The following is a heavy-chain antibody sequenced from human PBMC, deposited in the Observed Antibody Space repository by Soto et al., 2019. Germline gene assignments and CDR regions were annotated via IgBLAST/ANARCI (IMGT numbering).Heavy chain of an antibody. J-gene: IGHJ4*02. CDR2: IDPSDSQT. CDR1: GYSFAGYW. Sequence: GEFLKISCRGSGYSFAGYWITWVRQKPGKGLEWMGRIDPSDSQTYYSPSFRGHVTISVTKSITTVFLQWSSLRASDTAMYYCARQIYDSDTGPNFQYYFDSWGQGTPVTVSS. V-gene: IGHV5-10-1*01. D-gene: IGHD3-22*01. CDR3: ARQIYDSDTGPNFQYYFDS.